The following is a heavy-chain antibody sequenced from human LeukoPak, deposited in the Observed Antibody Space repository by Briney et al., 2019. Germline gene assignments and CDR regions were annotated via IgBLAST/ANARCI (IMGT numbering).Heavy chain of an antibody. Sequence: ASVKVSCKASGYTFTSYYMHWVRQAPGQGLEWMGIINPSGGSTSYAQKFQGRVTMTRNTSISTAYMELSSLRSEDTAVYYCARARRDYVWGSYRNDYWGQGTLVTVSS. D-gene: IGHD3-16*02. CDR2: INPSGGST. V-gene: IGHV1-46*01. J-gene: IGHJ4*02. CDR3: ARARRDYVWGSYRNDY. CDR1: GYTFTSYY.